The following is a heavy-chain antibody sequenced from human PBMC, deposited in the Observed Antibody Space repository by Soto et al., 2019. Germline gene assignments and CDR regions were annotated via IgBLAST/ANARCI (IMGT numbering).Heavy chain of an antibody. CDR2: IYYSGST. CDR1: GGSISSYY. J-gene: IGHJ6*02. V-gene: IGHV4-59*01. CDR3: ARDKIAARPGYYYGMDV. Sequence: QVQLQESGPGLVKPSETLSLTCTVSGGSISSYYWSWIRQPPGKGLEWIGYIYYSGSTNYSPSLKSRVTISVDTSKNQFSLKLSSVTAADTAVYYCARDKIAARPGYYYGMDVWGQGTTVTVSS. D-gene: IGHD6-6*01.